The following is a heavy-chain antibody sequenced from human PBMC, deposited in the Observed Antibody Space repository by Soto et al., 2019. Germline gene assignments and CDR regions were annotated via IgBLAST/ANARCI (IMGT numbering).Heavy chain of an antibody. CDR3: ARVGVLRYFDTKAYGMDV. CDR1: GCTFTSYG. V-gene: IGHV1-18*01. D-gene: IGHD3-9*01. J-gene: IGHJ6*02. Sequence: GASRKVPCHASGCTFTSYGISWVLQSPGKGLERMGWISAYNGNTNYAQKLQGRVTITTDTSTSTAYMELRSLRSDDTAVYYCARVGVLRYFDTKAYGMDVWGQGTTVTVSS. CDR2: ISAYNGNT.